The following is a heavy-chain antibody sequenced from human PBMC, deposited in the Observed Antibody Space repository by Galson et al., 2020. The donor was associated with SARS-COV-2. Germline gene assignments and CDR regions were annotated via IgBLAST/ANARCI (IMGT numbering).Heavy chain of an antibody. D-gene: IGHD5-12*01. Sequence: GESLKISCAASGFTFSSYWMHWVRQAPGKGLVSVSRITSDGSSTSYADAVKGRFTISRDNAKNTLYLQMNSLRAGDTAVYYCASELARGEYSGYATDYWGQGTLVTVSS. J-gene: IGHJ4*02. CDR2: ITSDGSST. V-gene: IGHV3-74*01. CDR3: ASELARGEYSGYATDY. CDR1: GFTFSSYW.